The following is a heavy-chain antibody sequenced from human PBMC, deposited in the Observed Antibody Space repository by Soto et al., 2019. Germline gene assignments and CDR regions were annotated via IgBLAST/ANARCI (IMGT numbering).Heavy chain of an antibody. CDR2: INPHSGGT. CDR3: AGTSCSSTTCPTPY. V-gene: IGHV1-2*02. CDR1: GYTFTGYY. Sequence: QVQLVQSGAEVKKPGASVKVSCKTSGYTFTGYYIYWVRQAPGQGLEWMGWINPHSGGTDSSQKFQGRVTMTRETSISTAYMELSRLRSDDTAVYYCAGTSCSSTTCPTPYWGQGTLVTVSS. D-gene: IGHD2-2*01. J-gene: IGHJ4*02.